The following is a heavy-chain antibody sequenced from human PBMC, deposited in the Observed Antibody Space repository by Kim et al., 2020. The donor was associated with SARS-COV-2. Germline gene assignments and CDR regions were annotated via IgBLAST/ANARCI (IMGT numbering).Heavy chain of an antibody. J-gene: IGHJ2*01. D-gene: IGHD2-2*01. Sequence: SETLSLTCTVSGGSISSYYWSWIRQPAGKGLEWIGRIYTSGSTNYNPSLKSRVTMSVETTKNQFSLKLSSVTAADTAVYYCARDGSTSLLYYWYFDLWGRGTLVTVSS. CDR1: GGSISSYY. CDR3: ARDGSTSLLYYWYFDL. CDR2: IYTSGST. V-gene: IGHV4-4*07.